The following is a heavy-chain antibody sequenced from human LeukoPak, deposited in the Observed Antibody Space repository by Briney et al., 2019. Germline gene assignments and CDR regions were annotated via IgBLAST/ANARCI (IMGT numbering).Heavy chain of an antibody. V-gene: IGHV3-23*01. CDR2: IVGGGDNT. J-gene: IGHJ4*02. CDR3: ANAGHY. CDR1: GFTFSSYA. Sequence: GGSLRLSCAASGFTFSSYAMSWVRQAPGKGLEWASAIVGGGDNTYYADVVKGRFTISRDNSKNTLYLQMNSLSVADTAVYYCANAGHYWGQGTLVTVSS.